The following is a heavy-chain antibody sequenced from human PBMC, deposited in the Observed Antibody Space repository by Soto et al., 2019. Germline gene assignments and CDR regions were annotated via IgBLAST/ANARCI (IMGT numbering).Heavy chain of an antibody. CDR1: GFTFGSYA. J-gene: IGHJ4*02. Sequence: PGGSLRLSCAASGFTFGSYAMSWVRQAPGKGLEWVSTISGSGRATYYADSVKGRFTISRDNSKNTLYLQMNNLRAEDMAVYYCAKGHSYYDLRLEYWGQGTRVTVSS. CDR2: ISGSGRAT. V-gene: IGHV3-23*01. CDR3: AKGHSYYDLRLEY. D-gene: IGHD3-3*01.